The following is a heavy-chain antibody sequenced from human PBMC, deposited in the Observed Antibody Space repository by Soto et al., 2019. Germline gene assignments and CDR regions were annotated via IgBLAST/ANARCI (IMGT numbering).Heavy chain of an antibody. D-gene: IGHD1-7*01. V-gene: IGHV1-8*01. CDR2: MNPNGGNT. Sequence: ASVKVSCKASGYTFTSYDINWVRQATGQGLEWMGWMNPNGGNTGYAQKFQGRVTMTRNTSISTAYMELSSLRSEDTAVYYCARGRGNYGHTYYYYYYMDVWGKGTTVTVSS. CDR3: ARGRGNYGHTYYYYYYMDV. J-gene: IGHJ6*03. CDR1: GYTFTSYD.